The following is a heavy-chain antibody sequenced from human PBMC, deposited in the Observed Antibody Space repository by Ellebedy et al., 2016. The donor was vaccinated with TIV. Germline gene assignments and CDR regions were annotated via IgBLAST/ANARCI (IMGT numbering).Heavy chain of an antibody. CDR1: GFTFSSYG. Sequence: GESLKISXAASGFTFSSYGMHWVRQAPGKGLEWVAVISYDGSNKYYADSVKGRFTISRDNSKNTLYLQMNSLRAEDTAVYYCAKGRFLLSAMPYYFDYWGQGTLVTVSS. CDR2: ISYDGSNK. J-gene: IGHJ4*02. V-gene: IGHV3-30*18. CDR3: AKGRFLLSAMPYYFDY. D-gene: IGHD2-2*01.